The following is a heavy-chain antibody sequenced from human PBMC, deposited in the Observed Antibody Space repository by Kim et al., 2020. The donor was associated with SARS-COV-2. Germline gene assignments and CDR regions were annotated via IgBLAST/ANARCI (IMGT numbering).Heavy chain of an antibody. D-gene: IGHD3-10*01. V-gene: IGHV3-48*03. Sequence: GGSLRLSCVGSGITVSAYEVNWVRQAPGKGLEWVSYISGSGTTKYYADSVKGRFNISRDNGKNSLFLQMSSLRPEDTAVYYCARKGPHGSGSHYSSNPYSSFHSGLDVWGQGTTVTVPS. CDR1: GITVSAYE. CDR2: ISGSGTTK. J-gene: IGHJ6*02. CDR3: ARKGPHGSGSHYSSNPYSSFHSGLDV.